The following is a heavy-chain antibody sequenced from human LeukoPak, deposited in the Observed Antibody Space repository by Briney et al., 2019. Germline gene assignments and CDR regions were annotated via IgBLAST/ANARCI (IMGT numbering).Heavy chain of an antibody. J-gene: IGHJ4*02. V-gene: IGHV3-21*01. CDR3: ARGRDGYNYFDY. D-gene: IGHD5-24*01. Sequence: GGPLRLSCAASGFTFSSYSMNWVRQAPGKGLEWVSSISSSSSYIYYADSVKGRFTISRDNAKNSLYLQMNSLRAEDTAVYYCARGRDGYNYFDYWGQGTLVTVSS. CDR1: GFTFSSYS. CDR2: ISSSSSYI.